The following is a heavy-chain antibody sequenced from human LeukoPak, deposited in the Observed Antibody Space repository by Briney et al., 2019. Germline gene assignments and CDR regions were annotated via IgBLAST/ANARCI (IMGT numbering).Heavy chain of an antibody. V-gene: IGHV4-4*09. CDR1: GGSISSYY. J-gene: IGHJ6*03. CDR2: IYTSGST. D-gene: IGHD1-26*01. Sequence: SETLSLTCTVSGGSISSYYWSWIRQPPGKGLEWIGYIYTSGSTNYNPSLKSRVTISVDTSKNQFSLKLSSVTAADTAVCYCARKIVGATPYYYYYYMDVWGKGTTVTVSS. CDR3: ARKIVGATPYYYYYYMDV.